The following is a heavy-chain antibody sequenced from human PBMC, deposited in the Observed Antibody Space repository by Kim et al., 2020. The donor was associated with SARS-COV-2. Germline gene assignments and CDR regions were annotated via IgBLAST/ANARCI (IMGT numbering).Heavy chain of an antibody. CDR2: INTNTGNP. Sequence: ASVKVSCKASGYTFTSYAMNWVRQAPGQGLEWMGWINTNTGNPTYAQGFTGRFVFSLDTSVSTAYLQISSLKAEDTAVYYCARSGISGVYCSSTSCYTILDYFDYWGQGTLVTVSS. CDR1: GYTFTSYA. CDR3: ARSGISGVYCSSTSCYTILDYFDY. D-gene: IGHD2-2*02. V-gene: IGHV7-4-1*02. J-gene: IGHJ4*02.